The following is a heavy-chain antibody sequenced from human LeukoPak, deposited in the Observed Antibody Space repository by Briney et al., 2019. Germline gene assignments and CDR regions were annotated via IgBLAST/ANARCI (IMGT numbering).Heavy chain of an antibody. Sequence: ASVKVSCKASGYTFTSYDINWVRQATGQGLEWMGWMNPNSGNTGYAQKFQGRVTITRNTSISTAYMELSSLRSEDTAVYYCARPLTPYCSGGSCNWFDPWGQGTLVTVSS. D-gene: IGHD2-15*01. V-gene: IGHV1-8*03. CDR1: GYTFTSYD. CDR2: MNPNSGNT. J-gene: IGHJ5*02. CDR3: ARPLTPYCSGGSCNWFDP.